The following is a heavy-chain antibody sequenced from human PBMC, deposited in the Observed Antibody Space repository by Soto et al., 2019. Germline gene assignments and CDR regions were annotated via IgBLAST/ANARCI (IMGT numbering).Heavy chain of an antibody. D-gene: IGHD2-15*01. CDR1: GGSIRSGDFY. V-gene: IGHV4-30-4*01. J-gene: IGHJ6*02. CDR3: AIFPFFCSGDGCNDNYNGLDV. CDR2: IFYSRIT. Sequence: TLSLTCSVSGGSIRSGDFYWTWLGQPPGTGLEWIGHIFYSRITYYDPALKRRIAITVDTSRNEFSPKVNSMTAADTSVYYCAIFPFFCSGDGCNDNYNGLDVGGQETSSTVS.